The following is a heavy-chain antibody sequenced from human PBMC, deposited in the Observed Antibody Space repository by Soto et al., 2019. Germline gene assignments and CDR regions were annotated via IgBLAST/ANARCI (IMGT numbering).Heavy chain of an antibody. CDR1: GGSISSGGYY. J-gene: IGHJ5*02. D-gene: IGHD4-4*01. V-gene: IGHV4-31*03. CDR3: ARAPYSNYVWFDP. CDR2: IYYSGST. Sequence: SETLSLTCTVSGGSISSGGYYWSWIRQHPGKGLEWIGYIYYSGSTYYNPSLKSRVTISVDTSKNQFSLKLSSVTAADTAVYYCARAPYSNYVWFDPWGQRTLVTVSS.